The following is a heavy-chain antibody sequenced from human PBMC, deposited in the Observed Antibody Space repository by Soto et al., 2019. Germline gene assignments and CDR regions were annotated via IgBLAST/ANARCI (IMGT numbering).Heavy chain of an antibody. CDR3: ARLKGIDYRGSRFDP. J-gene: IGHJ5*02. Sequence: QVQLVQSGAEEKKPGASVKVSCKASGYTFTSYAIHWVRQAPGQRLEWMGWINAGHGVTKYSQKLQGRIIITRDTSASTAYLEPTSRRAEDTAVYSCARLKGIDYRGSRFDPWGRGPRAPVS. CDR2: INAGHGVT. D-gene: IGHD4-4*01. CDR1: GYTFTSYA. V-gene: IGHV1-3*05.